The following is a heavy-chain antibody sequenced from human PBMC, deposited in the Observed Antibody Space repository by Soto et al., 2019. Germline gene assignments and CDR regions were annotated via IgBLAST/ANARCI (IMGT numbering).Heavy chain of an antibody. J-gene: IGHJ2*01. D-gene: IGHD6-25*01. CDR1: GYPLTDFY. V-gene: IGHV1-2*02. CDR3: AREGGAAPGARREWYLDL. CDR2: INPHTGDT. Sequence: QVQLVQSGAEVKKPGASVTVSCKTSGYPLTDFYIHWVRQAPGQGLEWMAWINPHTGDTNTALKFQGMVIMTRDTSINTAFMELARLSSDDTAVYYCAREGGAAPGARREWYLDLWGRGTLVSVSS.